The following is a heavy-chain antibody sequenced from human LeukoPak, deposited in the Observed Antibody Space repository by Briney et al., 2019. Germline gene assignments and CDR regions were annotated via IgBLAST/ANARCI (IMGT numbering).Heavy chain of an antibody. D-gene: IGHD6-13*01. Sequence: PGGSLRLSCAASGFTFSSYSMNWVRQAPGKGLEWVSSISSSSSYRYYADSVKGRFTMTIDNAKNSLDLEMNSRRAEYRAAYYCARDRSSSWYVFDYWGQGTLVSVSS. CDR3: ARDRSSSWYVFDY. CDR2: ISSSSSYR. V-gene: IGHV3-21*01. J-gene: IGHJ4*02. CDR1: GFTFSSYS.